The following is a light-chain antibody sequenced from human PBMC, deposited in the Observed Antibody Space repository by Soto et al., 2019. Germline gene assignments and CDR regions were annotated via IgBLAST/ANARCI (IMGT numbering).Light chain of an antibody. J-gene: IGLJ2*01. Sequence: QSALTQPASVSGSPGQSITISCTGTSSDVGGYQYVSWYQQYPGKAPKLVIYEVSNRPSGVSIRFSGSKSGDTASLTISGVQAEDEADYYCCSYTLRSTLVFGGGTKLTVL. CDR2: EVS. V-gene: IGLV2-14*01. CDR1: SSDVGGYQY. CDR3: CSYTLRSTLV.